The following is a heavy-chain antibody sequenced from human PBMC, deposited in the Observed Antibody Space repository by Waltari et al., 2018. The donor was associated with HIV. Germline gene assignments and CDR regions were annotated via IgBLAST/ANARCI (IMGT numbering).Heavy chain of an antibody. Sequence: QVQLQQWGAGLLKPSETLSLTCDVYGGSFSGSHWSWIRQPPGKVLEWIGEINHSGSNNYNPSLKSRVTISVDTSKNQFSLKLSSVTAADTAVYYCARMYSSGWSFGYWGQGTLVTVSS. J-gene: IGHJ4*02. CDR2: INHSGSN. CDR1: GGSFSGSH. V-gene: IGHV4-34*01. CDR3: ARMYSSGWSFGY. D-gene: IGHD6-19*01.